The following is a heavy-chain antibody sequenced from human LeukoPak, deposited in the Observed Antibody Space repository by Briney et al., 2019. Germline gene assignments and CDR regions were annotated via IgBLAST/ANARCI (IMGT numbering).Heavy chain of an antibody. Sequence: PSQTLSLTCTVSGGSISSGNYYWSWIRQPAGKGLEWIGHIDTSGITNYNPSLDSRVTISVDTSKNQFSLKLSSVTAADTAVYYCARGTLIASLDYWGQGTLVTVSS. CDR3: ARGTLIASLDY. CDR1: GGSISSGNYY. V-gene: IGHV4-61*09. CDR2: IDTSGIT. J-gene: IGHJ4*02. D-gene: IGHD2/OR15-2a*01.